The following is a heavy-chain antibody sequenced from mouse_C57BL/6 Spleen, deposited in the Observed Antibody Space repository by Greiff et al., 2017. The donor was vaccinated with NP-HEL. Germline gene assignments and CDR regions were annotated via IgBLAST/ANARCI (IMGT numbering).Heavy chain of an antibody. CDR1: GYSITSGYY. V-gene: IGHV3-6*01. CDR2: ISYDGSN. J-gene: IGHJ2*01. CDR3: ARGGAPFFYFDY. Sequence: VQLKESGPGLVKPSQSLSLTCSVTGYSITSGYYWNWIRQFPGNKLEWMGYISYDGSNNYNPSLKNRISITRDTSKNQFFLKLNAVTTEDTATYYCARGGAPFFYFDYWGQGTTLTVSS.